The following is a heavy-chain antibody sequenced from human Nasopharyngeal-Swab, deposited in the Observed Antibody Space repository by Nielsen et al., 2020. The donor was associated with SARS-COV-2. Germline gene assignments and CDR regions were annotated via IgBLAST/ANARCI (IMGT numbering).Heavy chain of an antibody. CDR2: ISGSGGST. V-gene: IGHV3-23*01. Sequence: WIRQPPGKGLEWVSAISGSGGSTYYADSVKGRFTISRDNSKNTLYLQMNSLRVEDTAVYYCAKEGSSSSWFTGSFDYWGQGTLVTVSS. J-gene: IGHJ4*02. D-gene: IGHD6-13*01. CDR3: AKEGSSSSWFTGSFDY.